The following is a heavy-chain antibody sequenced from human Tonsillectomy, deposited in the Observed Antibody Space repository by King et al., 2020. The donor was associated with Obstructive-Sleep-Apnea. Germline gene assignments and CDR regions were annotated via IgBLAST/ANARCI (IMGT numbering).Heavy chain of an antibody. CDR3: ARGNDSSGYYNYYYGMDV. V-gene: IGHV3-21*01. Sequence: VQLVESGGGLVKPGGSLRLSCAASGFTFSNHNMNWVRQAPGKGLEWVSSISSSRSYIYNADSVKGRFTISRDNAKNSLYLQMNSLRAEDTAIYYCARGNDSSGYYNYYYGMDVWGQGTTVTVSS. J-gene: IGHJ6*02. CDR1: GFTFSNHN. CDR2: ISSSRSYI. D-gene: IGHD3-22*01.